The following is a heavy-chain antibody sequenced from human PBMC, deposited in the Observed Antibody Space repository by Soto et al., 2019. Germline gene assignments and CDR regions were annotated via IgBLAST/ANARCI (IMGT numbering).Heavy chain of an antibody. V-gene: IGHV1-2*02. CDR1: GYSFTDHY. J-gene: IGHJ5*02. Sequence: QVQLVQSGAEVKKPGASVKISCKASGYSFTDHYIHWIRQAPGQGLEGMGWIIPNDGGTKYAQKFQDRINMTSDTSITTAYMDLSRLRSDDTAAYYCARGAFDRSGNYLAGWFDPWGQGTLVTVSS. D-gene: IGHD3-22*01. CDR2: IIPNDGGT. CDR3: ARGAFDRSGNYLAGWFDP.